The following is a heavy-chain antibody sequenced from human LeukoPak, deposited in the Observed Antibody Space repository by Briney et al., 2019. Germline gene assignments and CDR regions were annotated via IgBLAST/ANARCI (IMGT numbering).Heavy chain of an antibody. J-gene: IGHJ6*03. CDR3: ARHAGGWSGYYMDV. CDR2: MSSSGSTI. CDR1: GFTFNNYY. Sequence: GGSLRLSCAASGFTFNNYYMSWIRQAPGKGLEWVSYMSSSGSTIYYADSVKGRFTISRDNAKNSLYLQMNSLRAEDTAVYYCARHAGGWSGYYMDVWGKGTTVTVSS. V-gene: IGHV3-11*04. D-gene: IGHD3-3*01.